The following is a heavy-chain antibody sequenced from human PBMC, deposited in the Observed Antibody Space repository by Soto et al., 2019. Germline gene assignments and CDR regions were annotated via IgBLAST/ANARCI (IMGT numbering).Heavy chain of an antibody. Sequence: GGSLRLSCAASGLIFSNYWMSWVRQAPGKGLEWVANINQEGSDKYYVDSVKGRFTFSRDNAKSSLFLQMNSLRAEDTAVYYCARASNSWSYWGQGTLVTVSS. V-gene: IGHV3-7*01. CDR2: INQEGSDK. CDR1: GLIFSNYW. CDR3: ARASNSWSY. D-gene: IGHD6-13*01. J-gene: IGHJ4*02.